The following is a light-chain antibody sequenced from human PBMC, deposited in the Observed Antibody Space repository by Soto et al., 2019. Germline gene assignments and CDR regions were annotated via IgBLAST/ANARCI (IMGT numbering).Light chain of an antibody. J-gene: IGKJ5*01. CDR3: QQLNSYPQT. V-gene: IGKV1-9*01. CDR1: QSISSW. CDR2: AAS. Sequence: DIQMTQSPSTLSASVGDRVTITCRASQSISSWLTWYQQKPGKAPKLLIFAASTLQSGVPSRFSGSGSGTEFTLTISSLQPEDFATYYCQQLNSYPQTFGQGTRLEIK.